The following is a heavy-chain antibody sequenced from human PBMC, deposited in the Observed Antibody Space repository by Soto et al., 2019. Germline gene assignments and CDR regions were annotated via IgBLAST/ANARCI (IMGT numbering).Heavy chain of an antibody. CDR3: ARMERSYDAFDI. CDR1: GYSFTSYW. V-gene: IGHV5-51*01. Sequence: GESLKISCKGSGYSFTSYWIGWGRQMPGKGLEGMGIIYPGDSDTRYSQSFQGQVTISAGKSISPAYLQWSSLKASDTAMYYCARMERSYDAFDIWGQGTMVTVSS. D-gene: IGHD1-26*01. J-gene: IGHJ3*02. CDR2: IYPGDSDT.